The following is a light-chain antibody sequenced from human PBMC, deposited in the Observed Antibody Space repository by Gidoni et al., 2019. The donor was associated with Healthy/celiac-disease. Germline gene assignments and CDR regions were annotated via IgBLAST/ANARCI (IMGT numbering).Light chain of an antibody. V-gene: IGKV1-39*01. J-gene: IGKJ2*01. Sequence: DIHMTPSTSSLSASVGDRVTITCRASQSISSYLNWYQQKPGKAPKLLIYAASSLQSGVTSRFSGSGSGTDFTLTISSLQPEDFATYYCQQSYSTPEYTFGQGTKLEIK. CDR1: QSISSY. CDR3: QQSYSTPEYT. CDR2: AAS.